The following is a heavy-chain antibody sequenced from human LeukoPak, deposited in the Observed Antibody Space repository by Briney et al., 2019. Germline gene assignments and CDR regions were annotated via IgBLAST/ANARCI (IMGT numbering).Heavy chain of an antibody. J-gene: IGHJ6*02. V-gene: IGHV3-21*01. CDR2: ISSSSSYI. CDR3: AKEDHGDYYYYYYYGMDV. Sequence: GGSLRLSCAASGCTFSSYSMNWVRQAPGKGLEWVSSISSSSSYIYYADSVKGRFTISRDNAKNSLYLQMNSLRAEDTAVYYCAKEDHGDYYYYYYYGMDVWGQGTTVTVSS. CDR1: GCTFSSYS. D-gene: IGHD4-17*01.